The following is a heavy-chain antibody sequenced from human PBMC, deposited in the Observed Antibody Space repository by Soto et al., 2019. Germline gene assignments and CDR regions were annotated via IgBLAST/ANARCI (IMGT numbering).Heavy chain of an antibody. V-gene: IGHV1-18*04. CDR3: ARDPPNEPHDSVVVVAAKMDV. CDR2: ISAYNGNT. J-gene: IGHJ6*02. Sequence: ASVKVSCKASGYTFTSYGISWVRQAPGQGLEWMGWISAYNGNTNYAQKLQGRVTMTTDTSTSTAYMELRSMRSDDTAVYYCARDPPNEPHDSVVVVAAKMDVWG. D-gene: IGHD2-15*01. CDR1: GYTFTSYG.